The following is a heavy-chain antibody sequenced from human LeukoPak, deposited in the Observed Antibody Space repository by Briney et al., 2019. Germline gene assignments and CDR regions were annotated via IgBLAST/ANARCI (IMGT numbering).Heavy chain of an antibody. V-gene: IGHV4-31*03. Sequence: SQTLSLTCTVSGGSISSGAYYWSWIRQPPGKGLEWIGNIYYSGIAYYSPSLKSRVTISVDTSKNQFSLKLSSVTAADTAVYYRARKFLGYCSSTSCYTNWFDPWGQGTLVTVSS. J-gene: IGHJ5*02. CDR1: GGSISSGAYY. CDR2: IYYSGIA. CDR3: ARKFLGYCSSTSCYTNWFDP. D-gene: IGHD2-2*02.